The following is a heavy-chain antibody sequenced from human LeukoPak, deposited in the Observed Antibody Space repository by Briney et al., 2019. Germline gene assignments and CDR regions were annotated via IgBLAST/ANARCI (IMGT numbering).Heavy chain of an antibody. D-gene: IGHD6-19*01. CDR1: GGSTSSSNW. V-gene: IGHV4-4*07. CDR2: IYTSGST. Sequence: KSSETLSLTCAVSGGSTSSSNWWSWIRQPAGKGLEWIGRIYTSGSTNYNPSLKSRVTMSVDTSKNQFSLKLYSVTAADTAVYYCATRSGSGWFFDYWGQGTLVTVSS. CDR3: ATRSGSGWFFDY. J-gene: IGHJ4*02.